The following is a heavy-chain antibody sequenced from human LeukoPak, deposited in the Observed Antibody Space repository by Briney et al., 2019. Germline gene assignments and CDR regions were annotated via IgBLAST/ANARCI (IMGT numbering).Heavy chain of an antibody. J-gene: IGHJ4*02. CDR2: ISGDGGTT. Sequence: PGGSLRLSCAASGFAFDAQAMNWVRQAPGKPLEWVSLISGDGGTTHYADSVRGRFTISRDNSRNSLYLQMKSLTTEDTALYYCAKRSGSPHNFDYWGRGTLVTVSS. D-gene: IGHD1-14*01. CDR3: AKRSGSPHNFDY. V-gene: IGHV3-43*02. CDR1: GFAFDAQA.